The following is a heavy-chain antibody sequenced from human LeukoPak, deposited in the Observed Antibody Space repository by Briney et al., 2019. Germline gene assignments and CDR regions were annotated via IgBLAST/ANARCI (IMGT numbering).Heavy chain of an antibody. J-gene: IGHJ4*02. D-gene: IGHD1-26*01. CDR1: GGSISSYY. Sequence: TSETLSLTCTVSGGSISSYYWSWIRQPPGKGLEWIGYIYYSGSTNYNPSLKSRVTISVDTSKNQFSLKLSSVTAADTAVYYCARDLASGSYDYWGQGTLVTVSS. V-gene: IGHV4-59*01. CDR2: IYYSGST. CDR3: ARDLASGSYDY.